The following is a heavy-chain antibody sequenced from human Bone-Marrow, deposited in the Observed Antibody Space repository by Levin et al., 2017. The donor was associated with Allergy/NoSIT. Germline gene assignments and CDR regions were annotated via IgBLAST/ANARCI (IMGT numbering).Heavy chain of an antibody. CDR2: ISSSGGAK. D-gene: IGHD4-17*01. V-gene: IGHV3-11*01. CDR3: ARGNFVTTTADFFDY. J-gene: IGHJ4*02. CDR1: GFTFSDHS. Sequence: GESLKISCATSGFTFSDHSMNWIRQSPGKGLEWISHISSSGGAKYYADSVKGRVTISRDSSKNSLYLQINSLRAEDTAVYYCARGNFVTTTADFFDYWGQGTLVTVSS.